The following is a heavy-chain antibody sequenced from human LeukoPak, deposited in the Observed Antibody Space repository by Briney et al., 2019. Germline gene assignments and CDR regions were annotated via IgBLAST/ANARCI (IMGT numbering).Heavy chain of an antibody. D-gene: IGHD6-13*01. Sequence: GASVKVSCKASGYTFTSYDINWVRQATGQGLEWMGWMNPNSGNTGYAQKFQGRVTMTRNTSISTAYMELSSLRSEDTAVYYCARGVVCSSWYRYLFDPWGQGTLVTVSS. J-gene: IGHJ5*02. V-gene: IGHV1-8*01. CDR3: ARGVVCSSWYRYLFDP. CDR2: MNPNSGNT. CDR1: GYTFTSYD.